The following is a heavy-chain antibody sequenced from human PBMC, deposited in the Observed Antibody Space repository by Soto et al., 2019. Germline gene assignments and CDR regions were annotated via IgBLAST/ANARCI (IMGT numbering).Heavy chain of an antibody. J-gene: IGHJ4*02. V-gene: IGHV3-30-3*01. D-gene: IGHD6-19*01. CDR3: ARAGTRGIAVAAGY. CDR1: GFTFSSYA. Sequence: GGSLRLSCAASGFTFSSYAMHWVRQAPGKGLEWVAVISYDGSNKYYADSVKGRFTISRDNSKNTLYLQMNSLRAEDTAVYYCARAGTRGIAVAAGYWGQGTLVTVSS. CDR2: ISYDGSNK.